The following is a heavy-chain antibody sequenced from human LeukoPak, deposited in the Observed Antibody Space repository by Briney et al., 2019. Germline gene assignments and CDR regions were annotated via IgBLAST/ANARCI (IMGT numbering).Heavy chain of an antibody. V-gene: IGHV4-34*01. CDR3: ARATYGMDV. Sequence: SETLSLTCAVYGGSFSGYYWSWIRQPPGKGLEWIGEINHSGSTNYNPSLKSRVTISVDTSKNQFSLKLSSVTAADTAVYYCARATYGMDVWGQGTTVTVSS. CDR2: INHSGST. D-gene: IGHD4-17*01. J-gene: IGHJ6*02. CDR1: GGSFSGYY.